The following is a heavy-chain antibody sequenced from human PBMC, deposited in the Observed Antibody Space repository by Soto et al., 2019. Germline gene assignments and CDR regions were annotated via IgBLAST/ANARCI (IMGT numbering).Heavy chain of an antibody. CDR2: ISSSSTII. CDR1: GFTFSSFT. Sequence: GGSLRLSCTASGFTFSSFTITWVRQAPGKGLEWISYISSSSTIIYYADSVKGRFTISRDNARDSLFLQMNSLRVEDTAVYYCARDGRPFDYWGLGTLVTVSS. V-gene: IGHV3-48*01. J-gene: IGHJ4*02. CDR3: ARDGRPFDY.